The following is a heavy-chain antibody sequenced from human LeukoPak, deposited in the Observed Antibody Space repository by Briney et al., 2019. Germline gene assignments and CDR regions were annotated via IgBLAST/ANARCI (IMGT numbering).Heavy chain of an antibody. CDR2: ISYDGSNK. Sequence: GGSLRLSCAASGFTFSSYGMHWVRQAPGKGLEWVAVISYDGSNKYYADSVKGRFTSSRDNSKNTLYLQMNSLRAEDTAVYYCARDYYDSSGYYPWGYWGQGTLVTVSS. V-gene: IGHV3-30*03. CDR1: GFTFSSYG. J-gene: IGHJ4*02. D-gene: IGHD3-22*01. CDR3: ARDYYDSSGYYPWGY.